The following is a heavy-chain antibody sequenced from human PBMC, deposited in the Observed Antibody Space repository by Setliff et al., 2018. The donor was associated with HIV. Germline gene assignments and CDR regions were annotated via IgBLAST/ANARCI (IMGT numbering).Heavy chain of an antibody. CDR1: GGTFSSYA. J-gene: IGHJ3*02. V-gene: IGHV1-69*05. D-gene: IGHD2-15*01. Sequence: SVKVSCKASGGTFSSYAISWVRQAPGQGLEWMGGIIPIFGTANYAQKFQGRVTITTDESTSTAYMELSSLRSEDTAVYYCARDLGGSCYSDPEVAFDIWGQGTMVTVSS. CDR3: ARDLGGSCYSDPEVAFDI. CDR2: IIPIFGTA.